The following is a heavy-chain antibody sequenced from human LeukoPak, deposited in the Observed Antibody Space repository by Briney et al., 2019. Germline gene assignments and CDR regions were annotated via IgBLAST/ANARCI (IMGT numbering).Heavy chain of an antibody. D-gene: IGHD3-22*01. Sequence: GGSLRLSCAASGFTFSNYWMSWVRQAPGKGLEWLANIKQDGSEKYYVDSVKGRFTISRDNAKNSLYLQMNSLRAEDTAVYYCARDGPDDYYDSSGYSYWGQGTLVTVSS. CDR3: ARDGPDDYYDSSGYSY. V-gene: IGHV3-7*01. J-gene: IGHJ4*02. CDR1: GFTFSNYW. CDR2: IKQDGSEK.